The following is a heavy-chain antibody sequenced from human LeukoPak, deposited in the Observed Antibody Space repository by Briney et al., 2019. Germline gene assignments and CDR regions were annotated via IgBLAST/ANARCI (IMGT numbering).Heavy chain of an antibody. CDR2: INDDGTTT. D-gene: IGHD3-3*02. CDR3: VRALFSISDES. V-gene: IGHV3-74*03. Sequence: SGGSLRLSCAASGFTFSYSWLHWVRQAPGKGLVWVSRINDDGTTTTYADSVKGRFTISRDNAKNTLYLQMNSLRAEDTAVYLCVRALFSISDESWGQGTLVTVSS. CDR1: GFTFSYSW. J-gene: IGHJ5*02.